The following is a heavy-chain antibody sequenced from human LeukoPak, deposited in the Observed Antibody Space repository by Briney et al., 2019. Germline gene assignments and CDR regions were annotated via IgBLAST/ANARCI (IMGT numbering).Heavy chain of an antibody. CDR1: GFTFSGRW. CDR3: AREIVGTHKSRFDP. V-gene: IGHV3-7*03. Sequence: PGGSLRLSCAASGFTFSGRWMSWLRQAPGKGLEWVANINQDGTDKYYVDSVKGRFTISRDNAKNSLYLQMNSLRAEDTAVYYCAREIVGTHKSRFDPWGQGTLVTVYS. D-gene: IGHD1-26*01. CDR2: INQDGTDK. J-gene: IGHJ5*02.